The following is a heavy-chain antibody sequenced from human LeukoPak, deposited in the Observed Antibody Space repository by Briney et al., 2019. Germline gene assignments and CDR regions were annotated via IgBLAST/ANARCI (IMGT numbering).Heavy chain of an antibody. Sequence: GGSLRLSCAASGFTFSSSWVHWVRQAPGKGLVWASRINSDGTTINYADSVKGRFTVSRDNAKNTLYLQMNSLRAEDTAVYYCARAGYYRFDYWGQGTLVTVSS. J-gene: IGHJ4*02. V-gene: IGHV3-74*01. D-gene: IGHD2-15*01. CDR2: INSDGTTI. CDR1: GFTFSSSW. CDR3: ARAGYYRFDY.